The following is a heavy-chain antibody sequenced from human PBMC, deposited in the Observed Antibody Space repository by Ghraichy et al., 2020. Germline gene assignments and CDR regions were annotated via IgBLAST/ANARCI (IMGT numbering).Heavy chain of an antibody. CDR2: IKQDGSEK. V-gene: IGHV3-7*03. CDR3: ARDFWSGYYIRDDYYGKDV. D-gene: IGHD3-3*01. CDR1: GFTFSNFW. J-gene: IGHJ6*02. Sequence: GGSLRLSCAASGFTFSNFWMSWVRQAPGKGLEWVANIKQDGSEKYYMDSVKGRFTISRDNAKNSVYLQMNSLRAEDTAVYYCARDFWSGYYIRDDYYGKDVWGQGTTVTVSS.